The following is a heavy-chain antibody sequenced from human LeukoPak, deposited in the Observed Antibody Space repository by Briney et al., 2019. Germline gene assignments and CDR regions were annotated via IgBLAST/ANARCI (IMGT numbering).Heavy chain of an antibody. CDR3: ARGSDITVYAFDI. Sequence: SVKVSCKAAGGTFSSYTISWLRQAPGQGLEWTGRIIPILGIANYAQKFQGRVTITADKSTSTAYMELSGLRSEDTAVYYCARGSDITVYAFDIWGQGTMVTVSS. V-gene: IGHV1-69*02. CDR1: GGTFSSYT. D-gene: IGHD3-10*01. CDR2: IIPILGIA. J-gene: IGHJ3*02.